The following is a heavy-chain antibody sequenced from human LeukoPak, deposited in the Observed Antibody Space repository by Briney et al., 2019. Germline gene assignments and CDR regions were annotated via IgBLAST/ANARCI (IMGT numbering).Heavy chain of an antibody. CDR3: ARDRGVLRYFDWLFEFDY. J-gene: IGHJ4*02. CDR2: IHIYRGNT. V-gene: IGHV1-18*01. Sequence: GASVKVSCKASGYSSTNYGISWVRQAPGQGLEWMGWIHIYRGNTNYAQKFQGRVTMTTDTSTSTVYMEVRGLRSDDTAMYYCARDRGVLRYFDWLFEFDYWGQGTLVTVSS. D-gene: IGHD3-9*01. CDR1: GYSSTNYG.